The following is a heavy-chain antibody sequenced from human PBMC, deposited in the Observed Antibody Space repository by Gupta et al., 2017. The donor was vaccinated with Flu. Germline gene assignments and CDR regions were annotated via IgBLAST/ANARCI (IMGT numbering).Heavy chain of an antibody. Sequence: QVQLVASGGGVVQPGRSLRLSCAASGFTFGSYGMHWVRQAPGKGLEWVAVISYDGSNKYYADSVKGRFTISRDNSKTTLYLQMNSLRAEDTAVYYCAKELNLIAAAGKSPNAFDIWGQGTMVTVSS. CDR3: AKELNLIAAAGKSPNAFDI. J-gene: IGHJ3*02. CDR1: GFTFGSYG. CDR2: ISYDGSNK. D-gene: IGHD6-13*01. V-gene: IGHV3-30*18.